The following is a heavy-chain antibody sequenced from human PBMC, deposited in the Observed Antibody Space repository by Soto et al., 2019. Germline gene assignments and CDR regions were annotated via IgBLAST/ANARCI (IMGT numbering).Heavy chain of an antibody. D-gene: IGHD3-3*01. Sequence: EVQLVQSGGGWVQPGGSLRLSCAASGFTFSSSPMSWVRQVPGKGLEWISAIRNDGGSMYYVDSVKGRFTISRDNSKSTSTLRMKNLRAEDTATYYWVRDWYTMRDFWRAFSSDWGQGAQVIVSS. CDR3: VRDWYTMRDFWRAFSSD. V-gene: IGHV3-23*04. CDR2: IRNDGGSM. CDR1: GFTFSSSP. J-gene: IGHJ4*02.